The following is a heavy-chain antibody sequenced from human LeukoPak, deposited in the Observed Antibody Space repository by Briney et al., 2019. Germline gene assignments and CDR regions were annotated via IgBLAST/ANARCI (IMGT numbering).Heavy chain of an antibody. CDR2: IYHSGST. D-gene: IGHD2-15*01. J-gene: IGHJ4*02. CDR1: GGSISSGSYY. Sequence: SETLSFTCTVSGGSISSGSYYWSWIRQPPGKGLEWIGYIYHSGSTYYNPSLKSRVTISVDTSKNQFSLKLSSVTAADTAVYYCARGRGGGMVPFGYWGQGTLVTVSS. V-gene: IGHV4-30-2*01. CDR3: ARGRGGGMVPFGY.